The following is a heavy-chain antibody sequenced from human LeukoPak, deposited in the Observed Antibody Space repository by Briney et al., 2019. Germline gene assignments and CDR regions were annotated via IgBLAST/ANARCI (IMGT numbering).Heavy chain of an antibody. CDR2: ISYDGSNK. CDR1: GFTFSSYG. CDR3: AKDDSSSWYNWFDP. Sequence: GGSLRLSCAASGFTFSSYGMPWVRQAPGKGLEWVAVISYDGSNKYYADSVKGRFTISRDNSKNTLYLQMNSLRAEDTAVYYCAKDDSSSWYNWFDPWGQGTLVTVSS. D-gene: IGHD6-13*01. V-gene: IGHV3-30*18. J-gene: IGHJ5*02.